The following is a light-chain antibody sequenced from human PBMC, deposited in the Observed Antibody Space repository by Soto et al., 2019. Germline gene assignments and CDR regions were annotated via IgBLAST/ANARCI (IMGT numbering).Light chain of an antibody. CDR2: DAS. Sequence: DIQVTQFPSSLSASVGDRVTITCQASQDICTYLNWYQQKLWKAPKLLIYDASNLETGVPSRLSGSGSGTDFTFTISSLQPEDIATYYCQQYSHLITFGQGTRLEIK. J-gene: IGKJ5*01. CDR3: QQYSHLIT. CDR1: QDICTY. V-gene: IGKV1-33*01.